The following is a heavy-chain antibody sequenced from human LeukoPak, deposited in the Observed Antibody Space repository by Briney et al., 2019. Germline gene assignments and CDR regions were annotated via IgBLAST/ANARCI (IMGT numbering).Heavy chain of an antibody. V-gene: IGHV3-23*01. CDR1: GFTFSSYE. D-gene: IGHD1-26*01. CDR2: ISGSGGST. Sequence: GGSLRLFCAASGFTFSSYEMNWVRQAPGKGLEWVSTISGSGGSTYYADSVNGRFTISRDNSKNTLYLQMNSLRAEDTAVYYCASSIVGANWGQGTLVTVSS. J-gene: IGHJ4*02. CDR3: ASSIVGAN.